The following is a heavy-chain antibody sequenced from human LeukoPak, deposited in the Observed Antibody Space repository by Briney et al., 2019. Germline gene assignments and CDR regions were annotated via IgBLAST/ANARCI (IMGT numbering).Heavy chain of an antibody. D-gene: IGHD5-12*01. CDR2: INPNSGGT. CDR1: GYTLTGYY. J-gene: IGHJ4*02. V-gene: IGHV1-2*02. Sequence: ASVTVSCKVSGYTLTGYYMHWVRQAPGQGLGWMGWINPNSGGTSYAQKFQGRVTMTRDTSVTTAYMELSRLRSDDTAVYYCARYSGYDEPFEYWGQGTLVTVSS. CDR3: ARYSGYDEPFEY.